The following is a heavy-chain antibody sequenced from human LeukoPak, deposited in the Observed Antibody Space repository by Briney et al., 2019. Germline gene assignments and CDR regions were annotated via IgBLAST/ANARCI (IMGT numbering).Heavy chain of an antibody. D-gene: IGHD6-13*01. V-gene: IGHV4-30-2*01. J-gene: IGHJ6*04. CDR1: GGSISSGGYY. CDR3: AREAAAAGTMDV. CDR2: IYHSGST. Sequence: SETLSLTCTVSGGSISSGGYYWSWIRQPPGKGLEWIGYIYHSGSTYYNPSLKSRVTISVDRSKNQFSLKLSSVTAADTAVYYCAREAAAAGTMDVWGKGTTVTVSS.